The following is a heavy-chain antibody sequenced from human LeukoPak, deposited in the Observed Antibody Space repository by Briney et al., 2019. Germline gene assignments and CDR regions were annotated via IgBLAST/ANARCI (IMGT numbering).Heavy chain of an antibody. CDR3: ARDFEKPGIAAAGSDAFDI. D-gene: IGHD6-13*01. V-gene: IGHV3-30-3*01. CDR1: GFTFSSYA. Sequence: GRSLRLSCAASGFTFSSYAMHWVRQAPGKGLEWVAVISYDGSNKYYADSVKGRFTISRDNSKNTLYLQMNSLRAEDTAVYYCARDFEKPGIAAAGSDAFDIWGQGTMVTVS. CDR2: ISYDGSNK. J-gene: IGHJ3*02.